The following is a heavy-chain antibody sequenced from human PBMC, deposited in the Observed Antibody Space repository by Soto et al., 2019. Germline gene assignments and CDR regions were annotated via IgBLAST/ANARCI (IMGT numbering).Heavy chain of an antibody. CDR1: GYTFSSYG. V-gene: IGHV1-18*01. D-gene: IGHD2-21*01. CDR3: ARDKHTAWAPCGY. J-gene: IGHJ4*01. CDR2: ISVYSGRT. Sequence: GASVKVSCKASGYTFSSYGISWVRQAPGQGLEWMGWISVYSGRTNYAQKLQDRVTMTTDTSTSTAYMEVRSLTSDDTAVYYCARDKHTAWAPCGYWGQGTLVAVSS.